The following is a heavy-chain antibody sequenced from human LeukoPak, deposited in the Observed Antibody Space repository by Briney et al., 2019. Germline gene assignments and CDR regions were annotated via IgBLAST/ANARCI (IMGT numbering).Heavy chain of an antibody. J-gene: IGHJ4*02. Sequence: PGGSLRLSCVASGFTFSSRDWMTWVRQAPGKGLEWVANIKQDGSEKNYVDSVKGRLTISRGNAKNSVDLQMNSLRAEDTAVYYCARRGQMIAGPCDYWGQGTLVTVSS. CDR1: GFTFSSRDW. D-gene: IGHD3-22*01. CDR2: IKQDGSEK. V-gene: IGHV3-7*01. CDR3: ARRGQMIAGPCDY.